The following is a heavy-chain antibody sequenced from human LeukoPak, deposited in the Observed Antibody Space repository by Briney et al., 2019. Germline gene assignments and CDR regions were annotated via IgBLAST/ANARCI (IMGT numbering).Heavy chain of an antibody. J-gene: IGHJ4*02. CDR1: GFTFSTYT. V-gene: IGHV3-48*04. CDR2: ITDSSSVV. CDR3: ARDEDSSSWYDY. D-gene: IGHD6-13*01. Sequence: GGSLRLSCAASGFTFSTYTMNWVRQAPGKGLEWVSYITDSSSVVYYADSVKGRFTISRDNAKNSLYLQMNSLRAEDTAVYYCARDEDSSSWYDYWGQGTLVTVSS.